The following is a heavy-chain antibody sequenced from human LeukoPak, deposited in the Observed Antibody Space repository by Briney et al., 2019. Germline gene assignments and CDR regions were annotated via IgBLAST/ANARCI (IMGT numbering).Heavy chain of an antibody. J-gene: IGHJ4*02. D-gene: IGHD5-24*01. V-gene: IGHV4-34*01. CDR3: ARGLPDGYNSYYFDY. CDR2: INHSGST. Sequence: SETLSLTCAVYGGSFSGYYWSWIRQPPGKGLEWIGEINHSGSTNYNPSLRSRVTISVDTSKNQFSLKLSSVTAADTAVYYCARGLPDGYNSYYFDYWGQGTLVTVSS. CDR1: GGSFSGYY.